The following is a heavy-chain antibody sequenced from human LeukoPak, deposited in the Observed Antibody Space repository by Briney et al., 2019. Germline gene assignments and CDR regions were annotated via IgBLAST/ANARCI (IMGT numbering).Heavy chain of an antibody. CDR3: ARHALRSDGGDY. CDR2: IYTSGST. V-gene: IGHV4-61*02. D-gene: IGHD3-10*02. Sequence: SQTLSLTCTVSGGSISSGSYYWSWIRQPAGKGLEWIGRIYTSGSTNYNPSLKSRVTISVDTSKNQFSLKLSSVTAADTAVYYCARHALRSDGGDYWGQGTLVTVSS. CDR1: GGSISSGSYY. J-gene: IGHJ4*02.